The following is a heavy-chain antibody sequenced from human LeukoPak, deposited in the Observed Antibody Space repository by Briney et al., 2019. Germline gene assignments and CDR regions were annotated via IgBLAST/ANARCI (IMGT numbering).Heavy chain of an antibody. D-gene: IGHD1-26*01. CDR1: GFTFSSYA. CDR2: ISYDGSNK. CDR3: AKIVGATNSDY. V-gene: IGHV3-30-3*01. J-gene: IGHJ4*02. Sequence: PPGRSLRLSCAASGFTFSSYAMHWVCQAPGKGLEWVAVISYDGSNKYYADSVKGRFTISRDNSKNTLYLQMNSLRAEDTAVYYCAKIVGATNSDYWGQGTLVTVSS.